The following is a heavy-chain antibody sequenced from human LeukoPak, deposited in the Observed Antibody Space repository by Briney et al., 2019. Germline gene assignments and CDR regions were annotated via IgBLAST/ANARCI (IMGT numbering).Heavy chain of an antibody. D-gene: IGHD3-16*01. J-gene: IGHJ4*02. CDR2: IYYTGAT. V-gene: IGHV4-39*01. CDR1: GGPISSGRYY. CDR3: ARRGDY. Sequence: PSDPLSLPRTVSGGPISSGRYYWPWIRRPPGKGLEWIGSIYYTGATYYNPSFKSRVTISADTSKNQFSLKLTSVTAADTAVYYCARRGDYWGQGILVTVSS.